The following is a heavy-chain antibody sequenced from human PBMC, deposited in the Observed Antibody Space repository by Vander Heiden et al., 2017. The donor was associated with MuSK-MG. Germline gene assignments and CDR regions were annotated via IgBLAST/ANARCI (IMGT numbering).Heavy chain of an antibody. Sequence: QVQLVQSGAEVQKPGSSVKVSCKASGRTFSSYAISWVRQAPGQGLEWMGGIITIFGTANYAQKFQGRVTITADKSTSTAYMELSSLRSEATAVYYCARAFYGSGYRSWFDPWGQGTLVTVSS. D-gene: IGHD3-10*01. CDR1: GRTFSSYA. V-gene: IGHV1-69*06. J-gene: IGHJ5*02. CDR2: IITIFGTA. CDR3: ARAFYGSGYRSWFDP.